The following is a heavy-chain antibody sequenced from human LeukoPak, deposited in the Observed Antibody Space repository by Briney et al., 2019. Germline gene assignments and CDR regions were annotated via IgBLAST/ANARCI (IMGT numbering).Heavy chain of an antibody. D-gene: IGHD3-22*01. Sequence: ASVEVSCKASGYTFTGYYMHWVRQAPGQGFEWMGWINPNSGGTNYAQEFQGRVTMTRDTSISTAYMELSRLRSDDTAVYYCAILGVMISGYWGQGTLVTVSS. CDR3: AILGVMISGY. V-gene: IGHV1-2*02. CDR1: GYTFTGYY. J-gene: IGHJ4*02. CDR2: INPNSGGT.